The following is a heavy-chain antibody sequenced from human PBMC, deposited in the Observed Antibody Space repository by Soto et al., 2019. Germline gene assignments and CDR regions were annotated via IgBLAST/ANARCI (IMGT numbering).Heavy chain of an antibody. CDR1: GYTFTSYY. D-gene: IGHD4-17*01. CDR3: AIGGLRLFPDFGY. J-gene: IGHJ4*02. Sequence: ASGKVSCKASGYTFTSYYMHWVRQAPGQGLEWMGIINPSGGSTSYAQKFQGRVTMTRDTSTSTVYMELSSLRSEDTAVYYCAIGGLRLFPDFGYWGQGTLVTSPQ. V-gene: IGHV1-46*03. CDR2: INPSGGST.